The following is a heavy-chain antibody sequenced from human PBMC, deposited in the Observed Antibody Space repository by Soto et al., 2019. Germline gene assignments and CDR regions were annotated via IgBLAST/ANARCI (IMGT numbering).Heavy chain of an antibody. D-gene: IGHD5-18*01. V-gene: IGHV3-23*01. J-gene: IGHJ6*02. CDR3: AKPGGYSYGYGYYYYGMDV. Sequence: PXGSLRLSCAAAGFTFSSYAMSWVRQAPGRGLEWVSAIIGSGGSTYYADSVKGRFTISRDNSKNTLYLQMNSLRAEDTAVYYCAKPGGYSYGYGYYYYGMDVWGQGTTVTVSS. CDR2: IIGSGGST. CDR1: GFTFSSYA.